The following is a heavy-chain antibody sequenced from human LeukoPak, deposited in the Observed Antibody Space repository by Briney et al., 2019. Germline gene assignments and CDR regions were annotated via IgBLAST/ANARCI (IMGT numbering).Heavy chain of an antibody. CDR1: GFTFSSYG. CDR3: AKRSRGYSSMGGNYYMDV. Sequence: PGGSLRLSCAASGFTFSSYGMHWVRQAPGKGLEWVAFIRYDGSNKYYADSVKGRFTLSRDNAKNSLCLQMNSLRAEDTAVYYCAKRSRGYSSMGGNYYMDVWGKGTTVTISS. V-gene: IGHV3-30*02. D-gene: IGHD5-18*01. J-gene: IGHJ6*03. CDR2: IRYDGSNK.